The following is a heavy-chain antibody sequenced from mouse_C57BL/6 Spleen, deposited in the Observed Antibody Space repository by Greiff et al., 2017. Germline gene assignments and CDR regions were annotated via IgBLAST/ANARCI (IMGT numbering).Heavy chain of an antibody. Sequence: VMLVESGAELVRPGASVKLSCKASGYTFTDYYINWVKQRPGQGLEWIARIYPGSGNTYYNEKFKGKATLTAEKSSSTAYMQLSSLTSEDSAVYFCARRYDYGGAWFAYWGQGTLVTVSA. J-gene: IGHJ3*01. CDR3: ARRYDYGGAWFAY. CDR2: IYPGSGNT. V-gene: IGHV1-76*01. D-gene: IGHD2-4*01. CDR1: GYTFTDYY.